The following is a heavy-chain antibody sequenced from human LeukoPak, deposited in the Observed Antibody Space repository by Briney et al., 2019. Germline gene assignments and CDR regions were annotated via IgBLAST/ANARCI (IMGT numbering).Heavy chain of an antibody. CDR3: ASSRTGDWFDP. V-gene: IGHV5-51*01. Sequence: GEPLKISCKGSGYSFTSYCIGWVRQMPRKGLEWMGIIYPGDSDTKYSPSFQGQVTISADKSISTAYLQWSSLKASDTAMYYCASSRTGDWFDPWGQGTLVTVSS. CDR1: GYSFTSYC. D-gene: IGHD1-1*01. CDR2: IYPGDSDT. J-gene: IGHJ5*02.